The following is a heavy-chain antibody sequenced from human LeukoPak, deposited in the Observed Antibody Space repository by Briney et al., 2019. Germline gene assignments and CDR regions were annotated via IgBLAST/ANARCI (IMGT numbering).Heavy chain of an antibody. J-gene: IGHJ4*02. V-gene: IGHV3-23*01. CDR3: AKGRLPTDY. Sequence: GGSLRLSCAGSGFTLSGYAMSWVRQAPGKGLEWVSAISGSGDTIYYAGSVKGRFTISRDTSKNTLYLQMNSLRAEDTAVYYCAKGRLPTDYWGQGTLVTVSS. CDR2: ISGSGDTI. CDR1: GFTLSGYA.